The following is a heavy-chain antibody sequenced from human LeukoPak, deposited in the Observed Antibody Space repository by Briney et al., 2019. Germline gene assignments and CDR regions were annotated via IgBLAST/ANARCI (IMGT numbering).Heavy chain of an antibody. J-gene: IGHJ3*02. V-gene: IGHV1-69*04. D-gene: IGHD6-13*01. CDR1: GGTFSSYT. Sequence: ASVKVSCKASGGTFSSYTISWVRQAPGQGLEWMGRIIPILGIANYAQKFQGRVTITADKSTSTAYMELSSLRSEDTAVYYCARDSALGAYSSSWYAFDIWGQGTVVTVSS. CDR2: IIPILGIA. CDR3: ARDSALGAYSSSWYAFDI.